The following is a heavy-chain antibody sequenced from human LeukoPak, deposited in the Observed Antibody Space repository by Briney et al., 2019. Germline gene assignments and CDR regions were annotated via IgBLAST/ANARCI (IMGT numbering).Heavy chain of an antibody. V-gene: IGHV3-7*04. J-gene: IGHJ4*02. Sequence: GGSLRLSCAASGFPFSGYWMTWVRQAPGRGLEWVATIKEDGSEAYFGDSVKGRFAISRDNAKNSLYLQMNSLRGEDTAVYYCARGGANRFDCWGQGTLVTVSS. CDR1: GFPFSGYW. D-gene: IGHD3-16*01. CDR2: IKEDGSEA. CDR3: ARGGANRFDC.